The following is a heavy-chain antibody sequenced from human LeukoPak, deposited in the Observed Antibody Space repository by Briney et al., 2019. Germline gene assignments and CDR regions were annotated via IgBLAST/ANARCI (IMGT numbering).Heavy chain of an antibody. J-gene: IGHJ3*02. V-gene: IGHV4-59*01. Sequence: SETLSLTCTVSGGSISSYYWSWIRQPPGKGLEWIGDIYYSGSTNYNPSLKSRVTISVDTSKNQFSLKLSSVTAADTAVYYCAGGSYRDAFDIWGHGTMVAVSS. CDR3: AGGSYRDAFDI. D-gene: IGHD1-26*01. CDR1: GGSISSYY. CDR2: IYYSGST.